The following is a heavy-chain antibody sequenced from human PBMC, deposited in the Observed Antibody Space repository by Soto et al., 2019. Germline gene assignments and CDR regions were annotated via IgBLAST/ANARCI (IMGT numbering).Heavy chain of an antibody. CDR3: ARQASYWHGGGGWFDP. CDR2: IGTQHDA. D-gene: IGHD2-8*02. V-gene: IGHV3-13*01. J-gene: IGHJ5*02. Sequence: EVQLVESGGGLVQPGGSLRLSCAASGLTFSAYDMHWVRQTTGKGLEWVAAIGTQHDAYYPDSVKGRFTISRENAKNSLYLQMDRLGAGDTAGYYFARQASYWHGGGGWFDPWGQGTLVTVSS. CDR1: GLTFSAYD.